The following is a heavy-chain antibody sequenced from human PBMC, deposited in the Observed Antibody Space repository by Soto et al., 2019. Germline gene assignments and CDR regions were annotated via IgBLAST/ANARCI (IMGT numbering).Heavy chain of an antibody. D-gene: IGHD3-16*01. V-gene: IGHV4-59*01. Sequence: SETLSLTCTVSGGSISSYYWSWIRQPPGKGQEWIGYIYYGGSTNYNPSLKSRVTISVDTSKNQFSLKLNSVTAADTVVYFCARDSGLWRGGTNWFDPWGQGTLVTVSS. J-gene: IGHJ5*02. CDR2: IYYGGST. CDR1: GGSISSYY. CDR3: ARDSGLWRGGTNWFDP.